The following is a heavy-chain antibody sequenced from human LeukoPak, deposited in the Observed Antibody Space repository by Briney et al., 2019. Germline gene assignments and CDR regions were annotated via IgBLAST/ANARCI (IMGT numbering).Heavy chain of an antibody. J-gene: IGHJ4*02. V-gene: IGHV1-3*01. Sequence: ASVKVSCKASGYTFTSYAIHWVRQAPGQRLEWMGWMNLGNGDTKYSQNFQGRVTINRDTSASTAYMELSSLRSEDTAIYYCARDGTVYNSGYDFPDYWGQGTLVTVSS. CDR2: MNLGNGDT. CDR1: GYTFTSYA. CDR3: ARDGTVYNSGYDFPDY. D-gene: IGHD5-12*01.